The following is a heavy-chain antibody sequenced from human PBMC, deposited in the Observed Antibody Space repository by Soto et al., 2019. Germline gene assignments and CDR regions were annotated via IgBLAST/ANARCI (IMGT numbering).Heavy chain of an antibody. CDR2: IYYSGST. V-gene: IGHV4-59*08. D-gene: IGHD2-2*01. J-gene: IGHJ3*02. Sequence: SETLSLTCTVSGVSISSYYWSWIRQPPGKGLEWIGYIYYSGSTNYNPSLKSRVTISVDTSKNQFSLKLSSVTAADTAVYYCARHAKLVVPAAPDAFDIWGQGTMVTVSS. CDR1: GVSISSYY. CDR3: ARHAKLVVPAAPDAFDI.